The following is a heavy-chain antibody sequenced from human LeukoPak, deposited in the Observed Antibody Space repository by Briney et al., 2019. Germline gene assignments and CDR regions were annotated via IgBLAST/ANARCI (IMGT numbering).Heavy chain of an antibody. Sequence: SQTLSLTFTVSCVSLSSYYWSWIRQPAGKGLTCIGRIYTSGGFNYNPSLKSRVTMLVDKSKNMFTLKLSYVTDADRDVYYCERGQRWRAASPVDYWGKGTLVSVS. CDR1: CVSLSSYY. V-gene: IGHV4-4*07. D-gene: IGHD6-6*01. J-gene: IGHJ4*02. CDR2: IYTSGGF. CDR3: ERGQRWRAASPVDY.